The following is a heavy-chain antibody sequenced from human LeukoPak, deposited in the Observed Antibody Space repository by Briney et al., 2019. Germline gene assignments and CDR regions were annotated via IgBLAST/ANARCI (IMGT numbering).Heavy chain of an antibody. CDR1: GFTFSSYA. D-gene: IGHD3-10*01. CDR2: ITYDGSNK. J-gene: IGHJ4*02. CDR3: ARDLWFGELLYYFDY. Sequence: GGSLRLSCAASGFTFSSYAMHWVRQAPGKGLEWVAVITYDGSNKYYADSVKGRFTISRDNSKNTLYLQMNSLRAEDTAVYYCARDLWFGELLYYFDYWGQGTLVTVSS. V-gene: IGHV3-30*04.